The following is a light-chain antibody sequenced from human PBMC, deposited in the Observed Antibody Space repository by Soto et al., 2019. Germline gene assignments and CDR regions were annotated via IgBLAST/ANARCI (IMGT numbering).Light chain of an antibody. J-gene: IGLJ2*01. V-gene: IGLV2-14*01. CDR2: DVS. Sequence: QSVLTQPASVSGSPGQSITISCTGTSSDVGGYNYVSWHQQHPGKVPKLMIYDVSNRPSVVSNRFSGSKSGNTASLTISGVQAEDEADYYCSSYTPSSTLVFGGGTKLTVL. CDR1: SSDVGGYNY. CDR3: SSYTPSSTLV.